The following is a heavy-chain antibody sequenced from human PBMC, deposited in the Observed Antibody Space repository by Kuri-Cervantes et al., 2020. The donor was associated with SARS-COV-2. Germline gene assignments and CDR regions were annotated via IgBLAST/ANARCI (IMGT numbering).Heavy chain of an antibody. D-gene: IGHD5-18*01. CDR3: ARGLGYSYGRRSPQGDF. J-gene: IGHJ4*02. CDR2: IYYSGST. V-gene: IGHV4-59*08. Sequence: SETLSLTCTVSGGSISSHYWSWIRQPPGKGLEWIGYIYYSGSTNYNPSLKSRVTISADTPKNQFSLKLTSVTAADTAVYFCARGLGYSYGRRSPQGDFWGQGILVTVSS. CDR1: GGSISSHY.